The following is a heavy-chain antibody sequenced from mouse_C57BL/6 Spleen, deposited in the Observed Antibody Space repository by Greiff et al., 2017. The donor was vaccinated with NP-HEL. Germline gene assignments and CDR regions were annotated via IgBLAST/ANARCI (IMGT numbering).Heavy chain of an antibody. J-gene: IGHJ4*01. CDR2: ISSGGDYI. V-gene: IGHV5-9-1*02. Sequence: EVNVVESGEGLVKPGGSLKLSCAASGFTFSSYAMSWVRQTPEKRLEWVAYISSGGDYIYYVDTVKGRFTISRDNARNTLYLQMSSLKSEDTAMYYGTRDITTVVVYVLYAMDYWGQGTSVTVSS. CDR3: TRDITTVVVYVLYAMDY. D-gene: IGHD1-1*01. CDR1: GFTFSSYA.